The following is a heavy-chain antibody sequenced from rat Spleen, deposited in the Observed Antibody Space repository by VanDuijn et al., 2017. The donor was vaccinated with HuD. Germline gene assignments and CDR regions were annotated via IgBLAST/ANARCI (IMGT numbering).Heavy chain of an antibody. D-gene: IGHD1-12*02. CDR3: ATDGYYDGTYYSVYVMDA. J-gene: IGHJ4*01. CDR2: ISIGGDNT. V-gene: IGHV5S13*01. CDR1: GLTLSNYG. Sequence: EVQVVESGGGSVQPGRSLKLSCVASGLTLSNYGMAWVRQAPTKGLEWVASISIGGDNTYYRDSVKGRFTISRDNAKNTLYLQMDSLRSEDTATYYCATDGYYDGTYYSVYVMDAWGQGASVTVSS.